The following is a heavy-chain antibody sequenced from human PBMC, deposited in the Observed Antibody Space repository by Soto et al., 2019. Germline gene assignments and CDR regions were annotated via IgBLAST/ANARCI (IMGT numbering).Heavy chain of an antibody. J-gene: IGHJ4*02. Sequence: EELLVESGGGLVQPGGSLRLSCAASGFTFSSYWMSWVRQTPGKGLEWVANMNRDGTEKYYVDSVAGRFTISRDNARNALYFQMNNLRVDDTAVYYCARDPNSGYDRGRNYWGQGTLVSVSS. V-gene: IGHV3-7*05. CDR1: GFTFSSYW. CDR3: ARDPNSGYDRGRNY. D-gene: IGHD5-12*01. CDR2: MNRDGTEK.